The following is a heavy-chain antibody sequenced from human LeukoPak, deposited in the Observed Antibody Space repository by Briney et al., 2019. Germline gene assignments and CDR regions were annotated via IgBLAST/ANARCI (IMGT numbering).Heavy chain of an antibody. V-gene: IGHV3-23*01. Sequence: GGSLRLSCAASGFTFSSYAMSWVRQAPGKGLEWVSAISGSGGSTYYADSVKGRFTISRDNSKNPLYLQMNSLRAEDTAVYYCANGYSSGWYAPWGQGTLVTVSS. D-gene: IGHD6-19*01. CDR3: ANGYSSGWYAP. J-gene: IGHJ5*02. CDR1: GFTFSSYA. CDR2: ISGSGGST.